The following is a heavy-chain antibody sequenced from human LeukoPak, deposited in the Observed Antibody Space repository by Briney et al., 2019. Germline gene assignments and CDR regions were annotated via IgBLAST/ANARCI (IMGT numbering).Heavy chain of an antibody. CDR1: GFTFSGSA. Sequence: PGGSLRLSCAASGFTFSGSAMHWVRQASGKGLEWLGRIRSKADSYTTAYAASVKGRFIVSRDDSKTTAYLQMNSLKTEDTAVYYCRAAADLNDYWGQGTLVTVSS. J-gene: IGHJ4*02. D-gene: IGHD6-13*01. CDR2: IRSKADSYTT. CDR3: RAAADLNDY. V-gene: IGHV3-73*01.